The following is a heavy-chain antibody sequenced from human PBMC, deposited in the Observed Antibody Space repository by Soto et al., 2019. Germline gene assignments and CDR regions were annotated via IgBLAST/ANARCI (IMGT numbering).Heavy chain of an antibody. J-gene: IGHJ3*02. D-gene: IGHD2-2*01. CDR1: GGSISSSNW. V-gene: IGHV4-4*02. CDR3: AREVVVPEAREGAFDI. CDR2: IYHSGSP. Sequence: QVQLQESGPGLVKPSGTLSLTCAVSGGSISSSNWWSWVRQPPGKGLEWIGEIYHSGSPNYNPSLTSRVTISVDKSKNQFSLKLSSVTAADTAVYYCAREVVVPEAREGAFDIWGQGTMVTVSS.